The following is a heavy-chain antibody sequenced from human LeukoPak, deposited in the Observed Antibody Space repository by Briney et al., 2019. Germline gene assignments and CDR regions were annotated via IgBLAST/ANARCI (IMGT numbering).Heavy chain of an antibody. D-gene: IGHD1-26*01. CDR2: IYYSGST. CDR3: ARHVREVGATFLYHFDY. CDR1: GGSISSYY. V-gene: IGHV4-59*08. J-gene: IGHJ4*02. Sequence: SETLSLTCSVSGGSISSYYWSWIRQPPGKGLEWIGYIYYSGSTNYNPSLKSRVTISVDTSKNQFSLKLSSVTAADTAVYYCARHVREVGATFLYHFDYQGQGTLVTVSS.